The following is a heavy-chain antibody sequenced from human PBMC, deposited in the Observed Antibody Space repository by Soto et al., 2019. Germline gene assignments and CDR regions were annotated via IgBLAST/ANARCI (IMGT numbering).Heavy chain of an antibody. CDR1: GDSVSNTNAA. CDR2: TYYRSKWRI. V-gene: IGHV6-1*01. Sequence: SPTLSLTCAISGDSVSNTNAAWGWIRQSPSRGLEWLGRTYYRSKWRIDYALSVRSRININPDTSKNQLSLQLISVTPEDTAVYYCARGNSGLRAFDVWGQGTMVTVSS. CDR3: ARGNSGLRAFDV. D-gene: IGHD6-19*01. J-gene: IGHJ3*01.